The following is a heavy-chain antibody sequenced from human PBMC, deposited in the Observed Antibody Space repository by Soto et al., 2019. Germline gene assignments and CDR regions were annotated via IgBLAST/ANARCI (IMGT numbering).Heavy chain of an antibody. D-gene: IGHD2-15*01. CDR2: INAGNGNT. CDR3: ARDVYCSGGSCYRLHFDY. V-gene: IGHV1-3*01. J-gene: IGHJ4*02. CDR1: GYTFTSYA. Sequence: SVNVSCKASGYTFTSYAMHWVRQAPGQRLEWMGWINAGNGNTKYSQKFQGRVTITRDTSASTAYMELSSLRSEDTAVYYCARDVYCSGGSCYRLHFDYWGQGTLVTVSS.